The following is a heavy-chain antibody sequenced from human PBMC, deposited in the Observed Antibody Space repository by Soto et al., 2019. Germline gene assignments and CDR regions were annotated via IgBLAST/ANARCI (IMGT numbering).Heavy chain of an antibody. CDR2: ISAYNGNT. V-gene: IGHV1-18*01. D-gene: IGHD6-6*01. Sequence: GASVKVSCKASGYRFTSYGISWVRQAPGQGLEWLGWISAYNGNTNYAQKLQGRVTMTTDTSTSTAYMELRSLRSDDTAVYYCARVSEYSSSSVRDYYYYMDVWGKGTTVTVSS. CDR3: ARVSEYSSSSVRDYYYYMDV. J-gene: IGHJ6*03. CDR1: GYRFTSYG.